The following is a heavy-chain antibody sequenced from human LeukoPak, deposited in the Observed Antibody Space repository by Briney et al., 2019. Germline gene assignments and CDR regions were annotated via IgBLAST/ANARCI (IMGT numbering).Heavy chain of an antibody. D-gene: IGHD3-3*01. Sequence: SETLSLTCAVYGGSFSGYYWSWIRQPPGKGLEWIGEINHSGSTNYNPSLKSRVTISVDTSKNQFSLKLSSVTAADTAVYYCARRPLSSFGVVITEYYYYYYGMDVWGQGTTVTVSS. CDR3: ARRPLSSFGVVITEYYYYYYGMDV. CDR2: INHSGST. V-gene: IGHV4-34*01. CDR1: GGSFSGYY. J-gene: IGHJ6*02.